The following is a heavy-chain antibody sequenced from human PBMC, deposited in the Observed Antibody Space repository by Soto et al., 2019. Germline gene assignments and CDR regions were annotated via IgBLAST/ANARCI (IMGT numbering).Heavy chain of an antibody. V-gene: IGHV1-46*01. J-gene: IGHJ4*02. CDR1: GYSFTNYF. CDR3: AREYGGSRVFDC. D-gene: IGHD1-26*01. CDR2: INPSADTT. Sequence: QVQLVQSGAEVNKPGASVKVSCKTSGYSFTNYFIQWVRQAPGQGLEWMGIINPSADTTNYAQKFQGRVTVTRDTSTSTVYMELRSLRSEDTAVYFCAREYGGSRVFDCWGQGTLVTVSS.